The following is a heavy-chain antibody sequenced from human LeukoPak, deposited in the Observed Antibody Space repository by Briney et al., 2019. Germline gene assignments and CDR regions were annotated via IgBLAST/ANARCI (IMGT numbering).Heavy chain of an antibody. CDR1: GFTFSSYA. CDR3: ARQSVEDTTAAAGAFDI. V-gene: IGHV3-23*01. D-gene: IGHD2-2*01. CDR2: ISGGGGST. J-gene: IGHJ3*02. Sequence: PGGSLRLSCAASGFTFSSYAMSWVRQAPGKGLEGGSGISGGGGSTYYADSVKGRFTFSRDNSKTTLYLQMNSLRAEDTAIYYCARQSVEDTTAAAGAFDIWGQGKMVTVSS.